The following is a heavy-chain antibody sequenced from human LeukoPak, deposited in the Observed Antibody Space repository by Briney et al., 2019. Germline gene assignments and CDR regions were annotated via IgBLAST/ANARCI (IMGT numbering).Heavy chain of an antibody. D-gene: IGHD3-3*01. Sequence: ASVKVSCKASGYTFTGYYMHWVRQAPGQGLEWMGRINPNSGGTNYAQKFQGRVTMTRDTSISTAYMELSRLRSDDTAVYYCARNPSYDFWSGYYTINHRTYYYYGMDVWGQGTTVTVSS. V-gene: IGHV1-2*06. CDR1: GYTFTGYY. CDR2: INPNSGGT. CDR3: ARNPSYDFWSGYYTINHRTYYYYGMDV. J-gene: IGHJ6*02.